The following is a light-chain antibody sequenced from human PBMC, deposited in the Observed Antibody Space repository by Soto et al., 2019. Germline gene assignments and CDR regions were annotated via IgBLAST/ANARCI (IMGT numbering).Light chain of an antibody. Sequence: DIVMTQTPLSLSVTPGQPASISCKSSQSLLHSDGKTYLYWYLQKPGQPPQLLIYEVSTRATGIPDRFSGSGSGTDFTLTISRLEPEDFAVYYCQQYGSSPQITFGQGTRLEIK. CDR2: EVS. CDR3: QQYGSSPQIT. J-gene: IGKJ5*01. CDR1: QSLLHSDGKTY. V-gene: IGKV2D-29*01.